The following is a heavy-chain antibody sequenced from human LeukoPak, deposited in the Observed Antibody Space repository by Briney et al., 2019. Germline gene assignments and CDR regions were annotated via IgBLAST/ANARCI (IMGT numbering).Heavy chain of an antibody. CDR2: INPNSGAT. D-gene: IGHD2-2*01. J-gene: IGHJ4*02. CDR3: ARGDVVPAAPTFDY. Sequence: ASVNVSCKASGFTFTGYYMHWVRQAPGQGLEWMGWINPNSGATNYAQKFQGRVTMTRDTSISTAYMELSRLRSDDTAVYYCARGDVVPAAPTFDYWGQGTLVTVSS. CDR1: GFTFTGYY. V-gene: IGHV1-2*02.